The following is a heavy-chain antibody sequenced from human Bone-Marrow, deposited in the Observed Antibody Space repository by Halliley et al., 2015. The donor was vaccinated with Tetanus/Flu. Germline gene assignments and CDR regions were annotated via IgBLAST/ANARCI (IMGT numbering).Heavy chain of an antibody. Sequence: VAAMAYHGGDTYFADSVKGRYTVSRDLSKNTLFLQMDRLRPEDSAVYYCAKDIAVALDGYFDSWGRGTQVTVSS. D-gene: IGHD6-19*01. CDR3: AKDIAVALDGYFDS. CDR2: MAYHGGDT. V-gene: IGHV3-30*18. J-gene: IGHJ4*02.